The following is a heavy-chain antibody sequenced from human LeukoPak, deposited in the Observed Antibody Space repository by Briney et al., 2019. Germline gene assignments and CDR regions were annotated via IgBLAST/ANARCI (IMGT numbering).Heavy chain of an antibody. CDR2: ITSSSNYI. D-gene: IGHD2-21*01. Sequence: GGSLRLSCAASGFTFSRIAMTWVRQAPGKGLEWVSSITSSSNYIQYTDSVKGRFTISRDNAKNSVYLQMNSLRAEDTAVYYCARDLLILGGGQGTMVTVSS. CDR3: ARDLLILG. J-gene: IGHJ3*01. V-gene: IGHV3-21*01. CDR1: GFTFSRIA.